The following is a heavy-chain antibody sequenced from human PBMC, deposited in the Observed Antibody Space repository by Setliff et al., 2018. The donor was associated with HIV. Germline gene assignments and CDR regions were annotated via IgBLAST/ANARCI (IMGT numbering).Heavy chain of an antibody. V-gene: IGHV4-31*03. J-gene: IGHJ5*02. CDR3: AITDQRLRGWFGP. Sequence: PSETLSLTCTVSGGSISSGGYFWSWIRQHPGKGLEWIGYIYYSGITYYNPSLKSRVSISVDTSKNQFSLNLSSVTAADTAVYYCAITDQRLRGWFGPWGRGTLVTVSS. D-gene: IGHD4-17*01. CDR2: IYYSGIT. CDR1: GGSISSGGYF.